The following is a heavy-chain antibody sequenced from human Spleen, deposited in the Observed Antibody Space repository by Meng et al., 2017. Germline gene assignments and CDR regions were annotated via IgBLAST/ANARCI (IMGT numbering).Heavy chain of an antibody. D-gene: IGHD3-10*01. CDR3: ARERQYGSGSYYVY. Sequence: GESLKISCAASGFTFSNFEITWVRQAPGKGLEWVSGINWNGGSTGYADSVKGRFTISRDNAKNSLYLQMNSLRAEDTALYYCARERQYGSGSYYVYWGQGTLVTVSS. V-gene: IGHV3-20*04. J-gene: IGHJ4*02. CDR1: GFTFSNFE. CDR2: INWNGGST.